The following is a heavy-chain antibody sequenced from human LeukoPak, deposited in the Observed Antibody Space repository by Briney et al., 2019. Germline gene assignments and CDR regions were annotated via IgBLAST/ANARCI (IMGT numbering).Heavy chain of an antibody. J-gene: IGHJ4*02. D-gene: IGHD5-18*01. Sequence: GGSLRLSCAASGVTFNSFGINWVRQAPGKGLEWVAAISPDGNMEYYTESVKGRFTVSRDNSNNMIYLQMNSLRGEDSAVYYCAKINNYADYWGQGTLVTVSS. V-gene: IGHV3-30*18. CDR1: GVTFNSFG. CDR2: ISPDGNME. CDR3: AKINNYADY.